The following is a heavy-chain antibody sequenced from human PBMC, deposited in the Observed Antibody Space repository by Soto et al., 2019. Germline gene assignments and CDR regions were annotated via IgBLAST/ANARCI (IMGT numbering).Heavy chain of an antibody. D-gene: IGHD1-26*01. CDR3: ARESGGATATLDYYYFYMDV. J-gene: IGHJ6*03. CDR2: INPNSGDA. CDR1: GYTFSDYY. V-gene: IGHV1-2*06. Sequence: QVQLVQSGAEVKKPGASVTVSCKASGYTFSDYYLHWVRQAPGQGPEWMGRINPNSGDAKVAQKFPGRVTMTRATSVRTAFMALNWLKSDDTAVYYCARESGGATATLDYYYFYMDVWGKGTTVTVSS.